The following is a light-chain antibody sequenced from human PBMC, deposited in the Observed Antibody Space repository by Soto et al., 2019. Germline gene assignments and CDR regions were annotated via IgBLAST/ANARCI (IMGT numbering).Light chain of an antibody. Sequence: DIQMTQSPSSLSASVGDRVTITCRASQAIYNYLAWYQQKPGKVPTLLISAASTLQSGVPSRFSGSGSGTDFTLAISSLQPEDVATYYCQKFSAVPTFGGGTKVEI. CDR3: QKFSAVPT. CDR1: QAIYNY. CDR2: AAS. V-gene: IGKV1-27*01. J-gene: IGKJ4*01.